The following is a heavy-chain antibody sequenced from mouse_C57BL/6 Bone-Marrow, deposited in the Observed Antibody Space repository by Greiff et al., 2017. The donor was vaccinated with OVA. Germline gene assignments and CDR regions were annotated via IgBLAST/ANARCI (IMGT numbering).Heavy chain of an antibody. V-gene: IGHV2-2*01. D-gene: IGHD1-1*01. J-gene: IGHJ2*01. CDR3: ARNHYYGSSRDYFDY. CDR1: GFSLTSYG. CDR2: IWSGGST. Sequence: QVQLKQSGPGLVQPSQSLSITCTVSGFSLTSYGVHWVRQSPGKGLEWLGVIWSGGSTDYTAAFISRLSISKDNSKSQVFFKMNSLQADDTAIYYCARNHYYGSSRDYFDYWGQGTTLTVSS.